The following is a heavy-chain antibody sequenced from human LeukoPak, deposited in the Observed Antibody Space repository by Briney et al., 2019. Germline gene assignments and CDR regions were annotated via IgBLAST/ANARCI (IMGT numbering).Heavy chain of an antibody. V-gene: IGHV1-2*02. D-gene: IGHD6-6*01. CDR2: INPNSGGT. J-gene: IGHJ4*02. CDR1: GYTFTGYY. CDR3: ARWPLSIAARSFDY. Sequence: ASVKVSCKASGYTFTGYYMHWVRQAPGQGLEWMGWINPNSGGTNYAQKFQGRVTMTRDTSISTAYMELSRLRSDDTAVYYCARWPLSIAARSFDYWGQGTLVTVSS.